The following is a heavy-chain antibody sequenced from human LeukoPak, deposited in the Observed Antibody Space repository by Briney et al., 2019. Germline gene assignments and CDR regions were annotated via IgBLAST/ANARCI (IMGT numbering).Heavy chain of an antibody. Sequence: GGSLRLSCAASGFTFSGYYMDWVRQAPGKGPEWVGRIKHKADSYTADYAASVKGRFTISRDDSKNSVYLQMNSLKIEDTAVYYCVRDNWGLDYWGQGTLVTVSS. CDR1: GFTFSGYY. J-gene: IGHJ4*02. CDR2: IKHKADSYTA. CDR3: VRDNWGLDY. V-gene: IGHV3-72*01. D-gene: IGHD7-27*01.